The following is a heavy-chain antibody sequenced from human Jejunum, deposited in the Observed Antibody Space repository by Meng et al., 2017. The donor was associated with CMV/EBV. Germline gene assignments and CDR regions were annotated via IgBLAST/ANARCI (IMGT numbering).Heavy chain of an antibody. J-gene: IGHJ5*02. V-gene: IGHV4-34*01. CDR1: FRGYY. CDR2: SNRGRDT. Sequence: FRGYYWSWIRQTPGKGLEWIGESNRGRDTNYNPSLKSRVTISLDMSKNQFSLKLNSVTAADTAVYFCARSSRDTSDLFRTTANWFDPWSQGTLVTVSS. CDR3: ARSSRDTSDLFRTTANWFDP. D-gene: IGHD3-22*01.